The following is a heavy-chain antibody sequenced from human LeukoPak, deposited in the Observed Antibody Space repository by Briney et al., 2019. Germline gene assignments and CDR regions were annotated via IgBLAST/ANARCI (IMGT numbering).Heavy chain of an antibody. CDR2: INPNSGGT. Sequence: ASVKVSCTASGYTFTGYYMHWVRQAPGQGLEWMGWINPNSGGTNYAQKFQGRVTMTRDTSISTAYMELSRLRSDDTAVYYCARVRYYYDSSGPFDYWGQGTLVTVSS. CDR3: ARVRYYYDSSGPFDY. D-gene: IGHD3-22*01. V-gene: IGHV1-2*02. CDR1: GYTFTGYY. J-gene: IGHJ4*02.